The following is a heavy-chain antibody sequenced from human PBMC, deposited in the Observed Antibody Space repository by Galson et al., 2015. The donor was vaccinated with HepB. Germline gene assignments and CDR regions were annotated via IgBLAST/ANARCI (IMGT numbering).Heavy chain of an antibody. J-gene: IGHJ4*02. CDR3: ASPFCTGGSCYPLWY. CDR1: GFTVSNTY. CDR2: IYSGGAT. Sequence: SLRLSCAASGFTVSNTYMNWVRQAPGKGLEWVSVIYSGGATYYADSVKGRFTISRDNSKNTLYLHVNNLRAKDTAVCYCASPFCTGGSCYPLWYWGQGTLVTVSS. V-gene: IGHV3-53*01. D-gene: IGHD2-15*01.